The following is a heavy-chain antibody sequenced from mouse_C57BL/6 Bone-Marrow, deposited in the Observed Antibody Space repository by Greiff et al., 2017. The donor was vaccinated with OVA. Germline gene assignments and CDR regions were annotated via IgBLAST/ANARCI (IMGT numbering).Heavy chain of an antibody. J-gene: IGHJ2*01. CDR1: GYTFTSYW. CDR2: IYPGSGST. CDR3: YDDYFDY. D-gene: IGHD2-12*01. V-gene: IGHV1-55*01. Sequence: VQLQQPGAELVKPGASVKMSCKASGYTFTSYWITWVKQRPGQGLEWIGDIYPGSGSTNYNEKFKSKATLTVDTSYSTAYMQLRSRTYDDSAVYYCYDDYFDYWGQGTTLTVSS.